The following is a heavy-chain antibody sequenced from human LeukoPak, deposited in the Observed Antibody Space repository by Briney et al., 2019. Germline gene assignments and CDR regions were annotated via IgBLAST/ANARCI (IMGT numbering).Heavy chain of an antibody. Sequence: SETLSLTCTVSGASIRSSYWSWIRQPPGKGLEWIGYISYTGSTNYNPSLKSRVTISADTSKNQFFLKLNSLTTADTAVYYCTRGAGWLIDYWGQGILVTVSS. D-gene: IGHD3-16*01. CDR1: GASIRSSY. V-gene: IGHV4-59*01. CDR3: TRGAGWLIDY. CDR2: ISYTGST. J-gene: IGHJ4*02.